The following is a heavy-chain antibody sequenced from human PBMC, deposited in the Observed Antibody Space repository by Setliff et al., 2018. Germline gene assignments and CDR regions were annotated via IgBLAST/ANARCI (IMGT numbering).Heavy chain of an antibody. CDR3: TWGPGGYFDF. CDR1: GYTFTDYY. V-gene: IGHV1-2*02. CDR2: INTYSGAT. Sequence: ASVKVSCKASGYTFTDYYMHWVRQAPGQGLEWMGNINTYSGATNYAHKFQGRVTMTTDTSITTAYMELNSLTSDDTAVYFCTWGPGGYFDFWGQGTLVTVSS. J-gene: IGHJ4*02. D-gene: IGHD3-22*01.